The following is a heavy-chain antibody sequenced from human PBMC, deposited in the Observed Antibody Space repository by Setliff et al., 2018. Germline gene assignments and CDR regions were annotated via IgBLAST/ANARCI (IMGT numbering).Heavy chain of an antibody. CDR2: INAYNGDT. J-gene: IGHJ4*02. Sequence: GASVKVSCKTSGYTFTNYGISWVRQAPGQGLEWMAYINAYNGDTYYAENLQVRVTVSTDTSTSTAYMELRSLRSDDTAVYYCARINFYVSSGYYYAPDYWGQGTLVTVSS. V-gene: IGHV1-18*01. CDR1: GYTFTNYG. D-gene: IGHD3-22*01. CDR3: ARINFYVSSGYYYAPDY.